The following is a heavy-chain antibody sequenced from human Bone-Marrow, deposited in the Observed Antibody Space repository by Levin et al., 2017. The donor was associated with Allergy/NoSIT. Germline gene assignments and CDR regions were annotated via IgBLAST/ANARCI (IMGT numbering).Heavy chain of an antibody. D-gene: IGHD3-10*01. Sequence: SQTLSLTCTVSGGSISSSSYYWGWIRQPPGKGLEWIGSIYYSGSTYYNPSLKSRVTISVDTSKNQFSLKLSSVTAADTAVYYCARHVITMVRGVIKVFDYWGQGTLVTVSS. CDR2: IYYSGST. CDR3: ARHVITMVRGVIKVFDY. V-gene: IGHV4-39*01. J-gene: IGHJ4*02. CDR1: GGSISSSSYY.